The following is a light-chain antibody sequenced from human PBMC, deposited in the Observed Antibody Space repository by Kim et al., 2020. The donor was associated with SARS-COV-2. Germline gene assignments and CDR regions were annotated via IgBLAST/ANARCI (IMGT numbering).Light chain of an antibody. V-gene: IGLV3-1*01. Sequence: VSPGQTAGIACSGDKLGEKYACWYQQKPGQSPVLVIYQDSKRPSGIPERFSGSNSGNTATLNISGTQAMDEADYYCQAWDSSTAVFGGGTQLTVL. CDR1: KLGEKY. CDR3: QAWDSSTAV. J-gene: IGLJ2*01. CDR2: QDS.